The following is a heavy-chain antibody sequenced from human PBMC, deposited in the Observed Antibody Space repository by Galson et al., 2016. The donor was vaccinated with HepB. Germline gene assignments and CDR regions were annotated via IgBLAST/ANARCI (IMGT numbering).Heavy chain of an antibody. CDR3: ASSVELGLDGFDV. CDR1: GFTFSTYT. CDR2: VYPDDSEN. D-gene: IGHD1-7*01. J-gene: IGHJ3*01. Sequence: SLRLSCAASGFTFSTYTMNWVRQMPGKGLEWMGIVYPDDSENKYSPSLQVRVTIPADKSIATAYLQWSSLQTSDTAMYFSASSVELGLDGFDVWGQGTMVTVSS. V-gene: IGHV5-51*01.